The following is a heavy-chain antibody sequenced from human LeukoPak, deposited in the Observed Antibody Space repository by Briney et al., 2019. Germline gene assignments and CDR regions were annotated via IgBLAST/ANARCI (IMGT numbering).Heavy chain of an antibody. CDR2: INYSGGST. CDR3: SRLIAARTPYYFDY. CDR1: GFTFSSNA. V-gene: IGHV3-23*01. J-gene: IGHJ4*02. D-gene: IGHD6-6*01. Sequence: GGSLRLSCAASGFTFSSNAMSWVRQAPGKGLEWVSGINYSGGSTYYADSVKGRFTISRDNSKNTLYLQMNNLRAEDTAVYYCSRLIAARTPYYFDYWGQGTLVTVSS.